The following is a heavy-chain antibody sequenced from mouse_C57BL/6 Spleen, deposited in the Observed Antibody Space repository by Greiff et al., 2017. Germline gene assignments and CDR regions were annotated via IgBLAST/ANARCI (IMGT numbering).Heavy chain of an antibody. V-gene: IGHV1-42*01. Sequence: VQLQQSGPELVKPGASVKISCKASGYSFTGYYMNWVKQSPEKSLEWIGEINPSTGGTTYNQKFKAKATLTVDKSSSTAYMQLKSLTSEDSAVYYCARGFTAGYWGPGTTLTVSS. J-gene: IGHJ2*01. CDR3: ARGFTAGY. D-gene: IGHD1-1*01. CDR1: GYSFTGYY. CDR2: INPSTGGT.